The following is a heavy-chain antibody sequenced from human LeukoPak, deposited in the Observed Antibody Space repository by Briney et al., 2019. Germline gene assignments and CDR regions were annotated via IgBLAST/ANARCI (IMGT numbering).Heavy chain of an antibody. CDR3: ARGRTTMIVVVDAFDI. Sequence: GASVRVSCKASGYTFTSYGISWVRQAPGQGLEWMGWISAYNGNTNYAQKLQGRVTTTTGTSTSTAYMELRSLRSDDTAVYYCARGRTTMIVVVDAFDIWGQGTMVTVSS. CDR1: GYTFTSYG. D-gene: IGHD3-22*01. J-gene: IGHJ3*02. V-gene: IGHV1-18*01. CDR2: ISAYNGNT.